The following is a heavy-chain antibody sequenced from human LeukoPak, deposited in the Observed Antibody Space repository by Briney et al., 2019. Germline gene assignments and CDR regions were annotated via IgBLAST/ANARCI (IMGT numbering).Heavy chain of an antibody. V-gene: IGHV3-33*06. Sequence: GGSLRLSCAAYGFSFSTYGIHWVRQAPGKGLEWVAVMWYDGSKDYYADSVKGRFTISRDTSKNTLYLQMNNLRAEDTAVYYCAKDRETYEYTYDYWGQGTLVTVSS. D-gene: IGHD3-16*01. CDR3: AKDRETYEYTYDY. J-gene: IGHJ4*02. CDR1: GFSFSTYG. CDR2: MWYDGSKD.